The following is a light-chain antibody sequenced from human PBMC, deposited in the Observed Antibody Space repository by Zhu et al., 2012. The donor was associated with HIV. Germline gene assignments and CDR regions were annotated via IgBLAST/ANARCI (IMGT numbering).Light chain of an antibody. CDR2: GAS. V-gene: IGKV1-9*01. J-gene: IGKJ4*01. CDR3: QHLTLYPT. CDR1: QGISNH. Sequence: DIQLTQSPSFLSASVGDRVTITCRASQGISNHLAWYHQKPGKAPKLLIYGASVLQSGVPSRFSGGGSGTEFTLTISSLQPEDFATYFCQHLTLYPTFGGGSKVEIK.